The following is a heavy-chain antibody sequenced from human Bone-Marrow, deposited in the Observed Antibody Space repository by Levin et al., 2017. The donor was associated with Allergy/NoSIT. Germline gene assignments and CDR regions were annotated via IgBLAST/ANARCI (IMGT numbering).Heavy chain of an antibody. CDR2: ISYDGSNK. CDR1: GFTFSSYA. J-gene: IGHJ6*02. V-gene: IGHV3-30-3*01. Sequence: GGSLRLSCAASGFTFSSYAMHWVRQAPGKGLEWVAVISYDGSNKYYADSVKGRFTISRDNSKNTLYLQMNSLRAEDTAVYYCARGFSSGYSFGDYGMDVWGQGTTVTVSS. D-gene: IGHD3-22*01. CDR3: ARGFSSGYSFGDYGMDV.